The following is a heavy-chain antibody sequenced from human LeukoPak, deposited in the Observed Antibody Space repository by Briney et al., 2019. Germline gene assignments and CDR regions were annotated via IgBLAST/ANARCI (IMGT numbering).Heavy chain of an antibody. CDR3: ARGSDSNYPGY. CDR2: ISSSSSTI. CDR1: GFTFSSYS. V-gene: IGHV3-48*04. J-gene: IGHJ4*02. D-gene: IGHD4-11*01. Sequence: GGSLRLSCAASGFTFSSYSMNWVRQAPGKGLEWVSYISSSSSTIYYADSVKGRFTISRDNAKNTLYLQMNSLRAEDTAVYYCARGSDSNYPGYWGQGTLVTVSS.